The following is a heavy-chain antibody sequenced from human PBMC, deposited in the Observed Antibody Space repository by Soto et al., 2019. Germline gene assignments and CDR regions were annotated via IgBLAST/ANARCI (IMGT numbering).Heavy chain of an antibody. Sequence: QVQLVQSGAEVKKPGASVKVSCRASGYPFTNYYIHWVRQAPGQGLEYMGVINPNGGSTNYPQKFQGRVTMARDTSTSTVYTELSSLRAEDAAVYYCVRADSECRFTGCSYYFDYWGQGTLVTVSS. CDR3: VRADSECRFTGCSYYFDY. D-gene: IGHD2-2*01. CDR1: GYPFTNYY. CDR2: INPNGGST. J-gene: IGHJ4*02. V-gene: IGHV1-46*03.